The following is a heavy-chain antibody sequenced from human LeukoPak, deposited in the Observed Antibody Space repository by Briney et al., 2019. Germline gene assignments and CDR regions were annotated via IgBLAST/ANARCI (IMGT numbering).Heavy chain of an antibody. CDR3: AREGDYHLWSGPQEFDP. CDR1: GFTFNRYW. D-gene: IGHD3-3*01. Sequence: PGGSLRLSCAASGFTFNRYWMTWVRQAPGKGLEWVANMNQDGSEKYSADSVKGRFTVSRDNVKNSLYLQMHSLRAEDTAVYYCAREGDYHLWSGPQEFDPWGQGTLVTVSS. V-gene: IGHV3-7*01. CDR2: MNQDGSEK. J-gene: IGHJ5*02.